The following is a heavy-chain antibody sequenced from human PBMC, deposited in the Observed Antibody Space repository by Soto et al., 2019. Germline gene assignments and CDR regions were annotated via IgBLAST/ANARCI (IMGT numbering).Heavy chain of an antibody. J-gene: IGHJ4*02. D-gene: IGHD6-19*01. CDR2: IFYSGST. CDR1: GDSISSGNYF. V-gene: IGHV4-39*01. CDR3: ARRYGWLYFAF. Sequence: ETLSLTCTVSGDSISSGNYFWGWIRQPPGKGLEWIGTIFYSGSTYYNPSLKSRVTISVDTSKNQFSLRLTSVTAADTALYYCARRYGWLYFAFRGQGSLVTVSS.